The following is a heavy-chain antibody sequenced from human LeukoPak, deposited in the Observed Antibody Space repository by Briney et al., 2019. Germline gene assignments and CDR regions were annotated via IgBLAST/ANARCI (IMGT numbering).Heavy chain of an antibody. CDR1: GFTFSSYA. CDR2: ISYDGSNK. CDR3: ASDLIYYDILTGYYNDAFDI. J-gene: IGHJ3*02. D-gene: IGHD3-9*01. V-gene: IGHV3-30-3*01. Sequence: GRSLRLPCAASGFTFSSYAMHWVRQAPGKGLEWVAVISYDGSNKYYADSVKGRFTISRDNSKNTLYLQMNSLRAEDTAVYYCASDLIYYDILTGYYNDAFDIWGQGTMVTVSS.